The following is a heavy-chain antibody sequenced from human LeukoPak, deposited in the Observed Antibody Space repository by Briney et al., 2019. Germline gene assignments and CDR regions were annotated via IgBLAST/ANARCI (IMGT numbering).Heavy chain of an antibody. CDR3: ARRGYCSGGSCYSFDY. CDR1: GYSFTSYW. J-gene: IGHJ4*02. D-gene: IGHD2-15*01. Sequence: GESLKISCKGSGYSFTSYWIGWVRQMPGKGLEWMGIIYPGDSDTRYSPSFRGQVTISADKSISTAYLQWSSLKASDTAMYYCARRGYCSGGSCYSFDYWGQGTLVTVSS. CDR2: IYPGDSDT. V-gene: IGHV5-51*01.